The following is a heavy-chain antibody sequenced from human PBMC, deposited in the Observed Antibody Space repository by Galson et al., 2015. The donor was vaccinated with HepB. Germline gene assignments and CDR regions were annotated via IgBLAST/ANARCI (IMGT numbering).Heavy chain of an antibody. CDR1: GFTVNIYA. J-gene: IGHJ4*02. D-gene: IGHD1-26*01. Sequence: SLRLSCAASGFTVNIYAMSWVRQAQREGLEWVPVISGSGGRSYYADSVKGRFTISRDNSKNTLYLQTNSLRAEDTAVYYCAKTRLLQTLDYWGQGTLVTVSS. V-gene: IGHV3-23*01. CDR2: ISGSGGRS. CDR3: AKTRLLQTLDY.